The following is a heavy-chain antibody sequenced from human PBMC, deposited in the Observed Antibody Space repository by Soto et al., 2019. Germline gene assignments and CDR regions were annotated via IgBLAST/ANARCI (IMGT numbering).Heavy chain of an antibody. V-gene: IGHV4-59*01. Sequence: SETLSLTCTVSGGSISSYYWSWIRQPPGKGLEWIGYIYYSGSTNYNPSLKSRVTISVDTSKNQFSLKLSSVTAADTAVYYCAKDRRPLGGRQRDLSIDYWGQGTLVTVSS. CDR3: AKDRRPLGGRQRDLSIDY. J-gene: IGHJ4*02. CDR2: IYYSGST. CDR1: GGSISSYY. D-gene: IGHD1-26*01.